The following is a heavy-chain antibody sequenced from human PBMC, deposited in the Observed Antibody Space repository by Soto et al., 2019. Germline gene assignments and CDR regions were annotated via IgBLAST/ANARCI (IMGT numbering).Heavy chain of an antibody. D-gene: IGHD2-2*01. J-gene: IGHJ3*02. Sequence: EVQLVESGGGLVQPGGSLRLSCAASGFTFSRYWMSWVRQAPGKGLEWVANIKQDGSEKYYVDSVKGRFTISRDNAKNALYLQMNSLRAEDTAVYYCARALPAPNDAFDIWGQGTMVTVSS. CDR1: GFTFSRYW. CDR3: ARALPAPNDAFDI. CDR2: IKQDGSEK. V-gene: IGHV3-7*01.